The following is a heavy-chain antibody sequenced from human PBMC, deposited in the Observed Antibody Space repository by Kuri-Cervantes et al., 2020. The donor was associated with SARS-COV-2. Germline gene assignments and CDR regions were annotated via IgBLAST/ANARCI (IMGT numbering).Heavy chain of an antibody. Sequence: SETLSLTCTVSGGSISSHYWSWIRQPPGKGLEWIGYIYYSGSTNYNPSLKSRVTISVDTSKNQFSLKLSSVTAADTAVYYCARLYYDFWSGYYFDYWGQGTLVTVS. V-gene: IGHV4-59*11. CDR1: GGSISSHY. J-gene: IGHJ4*02. D-gene: IGHD3-3*01. CDR3: ARLYYDFWSGYYFDY. CDR2: IYYSGST.